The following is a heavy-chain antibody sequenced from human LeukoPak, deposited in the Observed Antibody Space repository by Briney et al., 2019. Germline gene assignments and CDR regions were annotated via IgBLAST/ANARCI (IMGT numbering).Heavy chain of an antibody. Sequence: GGSLRLSCSASGFIFSSYAMHWVRQAPGKGLEWVAIISYDGSKKYYGDSVKGRFTISRDNSKNTLYLQMNSLRAEDTAVYYCAKAYYGSGSPLDWFDPWGQGTLVTVSS. J-gene: IGHJ5*02. CDR1: GFIFSSYA. D-gene: IGHD3-10*01. V-gene: IGHV3-30*04. CDR2: ISYDGSKK. CDR3: AKAYYGSGSPLDWFDP.